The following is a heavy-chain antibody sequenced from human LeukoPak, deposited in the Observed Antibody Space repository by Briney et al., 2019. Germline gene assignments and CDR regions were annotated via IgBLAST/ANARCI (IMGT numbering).Heavy chain of an antibody. CDR2: IYSGGST. J-gene: IGHJ4*02. Sequence: GGSLRLSCAASGFTVSNNYMSWVRQAPGKGLEWVSVIYSGGSTYYADSVKGRFTISRDNSKNTLYLQMNSLRAEDTAVYYCARAFSYSSGWYPYWGQGTLVTVSS. CDR3: ARAFSYSSGWYPY. CDR1: GFTVSNNY. V-gene: IGHV3-66*01. D-gene: IGHD6-19*01.